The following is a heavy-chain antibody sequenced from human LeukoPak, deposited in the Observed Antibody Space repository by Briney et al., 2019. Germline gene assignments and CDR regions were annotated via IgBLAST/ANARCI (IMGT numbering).Heavy chain of an antibody. CDR3: ARGSGYCSSTSCYHNWFDP. V-gene: IGHV4-34*01. D-gene: IGHD2-2*03. Sequence: SETLSLTCAVYGGSFSGYYWSWIRQPPGKGLEWIGEINHSGSTNYNPSLKSRVTISVDTSKNQFSLKLSSVTAADMAVYYCARGSGYCSSTSCYHNWFDPWGQGTLVTVSS. J-gene: IGHJ5*02. CDR1: GGSFSGYY. CDR2: INHSGST.